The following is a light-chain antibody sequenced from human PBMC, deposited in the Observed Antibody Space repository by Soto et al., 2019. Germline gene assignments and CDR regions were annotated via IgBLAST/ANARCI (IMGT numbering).Light chain of an antibody. J-gene: IGKJ5*01. V-gene: IGKV3-11*01. CDR2: DAS. Sequence: EIVLTQSPATLSLSPGERATLSCRASQSVSSYLAWYQQKPGQAPRLLIYDASNRATGIPARFSGSGSGTDFTLTISSLEPEDFAVYYCQQRSRPCTFGQGTRLEIK. CDR1: QSVSSY. CDR3: QQRSRPCT.